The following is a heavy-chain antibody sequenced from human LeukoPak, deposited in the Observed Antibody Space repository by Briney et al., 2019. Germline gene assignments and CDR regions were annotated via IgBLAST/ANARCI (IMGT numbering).Heavy chain of an antibody. CDR1: GGSISSYY. CDR2: IYYSGGT. D-gene: IGHD4-17*01. Sequence: SETLSLTCTVSGGSISSYYWSWIRQPPGKGLEWIGYIYYSGGTNYNPSLKSRVTISVDTSKNQFSLKLSSVTAADTAVYYCARMVTTDWYFDLWGRGTLVTVSS. CDR3: ARMVTTDWYFDL. V-gene: IGHV4-59*01. J-gene: IGHJ2*01.